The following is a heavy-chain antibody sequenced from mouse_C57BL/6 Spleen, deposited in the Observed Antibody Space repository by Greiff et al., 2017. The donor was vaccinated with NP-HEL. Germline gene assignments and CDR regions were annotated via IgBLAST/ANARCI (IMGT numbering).Heavy chain of an antibody. J-gene: IGHJ2*01. Sequence: VQLQQSGPELVKPGASVKISCKASGYSFTGYYMNWVKQSPEKSLEWIGEINPSTGGTTYNQKFKAKATLTVDKSSSTAYMQLKSLTSEDSAVYYCARYYGSSYDSYYFDYWGQGTTLTVSS. CDR2: INPSTGGT. V-gene: IGHV1-42*01. D-gene: IGHD1-1*01. CDR3: ARYYGSSYDSYYFDY. CDR1: GYSFTGYY.